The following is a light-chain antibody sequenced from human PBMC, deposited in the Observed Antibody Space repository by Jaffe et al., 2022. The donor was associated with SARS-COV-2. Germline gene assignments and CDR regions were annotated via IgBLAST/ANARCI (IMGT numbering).Light chain of an antibody. Sequence: DIQMTPSPRSLSASVGDRVTITCRASQSIGSYVNWYQQKAGKAPKLLMYAASSLQSGVPSRFSGSGSGTDFTLTISSLQPEDFATYYCQQSYSTPYTFGQGTKLEIK. J-gene: IGKJ2*01. V-gene: IGKV1-39*01. CDR3: QQSYSTPYT. CDR1: QSIGSY. CDR2: AAS.